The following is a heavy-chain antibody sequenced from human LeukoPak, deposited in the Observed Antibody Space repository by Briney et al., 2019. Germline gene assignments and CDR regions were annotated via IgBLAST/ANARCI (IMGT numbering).Heavy chain of an antibody. V-gene: IGHV1-2*02. CDR1: GYTFTGYY. Sequence: ASVKVSCKASGYTFTGYYMHWVRQAPGQGLEWMGWINPNSGGTNYAQKFQGRVTVTRDTSISTAYMELSRLRSDDTAVYYCARNPDYGDYVWPFDYWGQGTLVTVSS. J-gene: IGHJ4*02. D-gene: IGHD4-17*01. CDR2: INPNSGGT. CDR3: ARNPDYGDYVWPFDY.